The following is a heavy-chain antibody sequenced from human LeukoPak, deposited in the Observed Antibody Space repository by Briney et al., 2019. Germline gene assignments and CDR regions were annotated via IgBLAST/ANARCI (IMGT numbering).Heavy chain of an antibody. CDR1: GFAFGSEA. D-gene: IGHD1-1*01. CDR2: ISPGGGTT. Sequence: PGGSLRLSCAVSGFAFGSEAMSWVRQSPARGLEWVASISPGGGTTYYADYVKGWFTISRDNSNNTLYVQMNSLRAEDTAVYYCAKVRSGSANWALRIFDNWGQGTLVTVSS. CDR3: AKVRSGSANWALRIFDN. V-gene: IGHV3-23*01. J-gene: IGHJ4*02.